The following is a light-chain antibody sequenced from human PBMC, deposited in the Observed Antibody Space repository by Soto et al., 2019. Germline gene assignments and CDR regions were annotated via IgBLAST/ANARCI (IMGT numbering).Light chain of an antibody. CDR3: CSYAGTTTWV. J-gene: IGLJ3*02. CDR2: EVT. Sequence: QSALTQPPSVSGSPGQSVTISCTGTSTDFVSYNRVSWYQQPPGTAPKLMIFEVTKRPSGVSSRFSASKSGNTASLTISGVQAEDEADYYCCSYAGTTTWVFGGGTKLTVL. CDR1: STDFVSYNR. V-gene: IGLV2-23*02.